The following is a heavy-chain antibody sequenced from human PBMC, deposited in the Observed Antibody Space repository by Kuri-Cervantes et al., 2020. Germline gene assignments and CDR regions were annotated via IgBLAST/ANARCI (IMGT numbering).Heavy chain of an antibody. D-gene: IGHD3-22*01. CDR1: GYSFIDYY. J-gene: IGHJ4*02. CDR2: INPKYGGT. Sequence: GGSLRLSCKASGYSFIDYYIHWVRQAPGQGLEWMGWINPKYGGTNYAQNFQGRVTMTTDTSITTAYIELSNLRSDDTAIYYCASPTHSRSGYAFDYWGQGTLVTVSS. CDR3: ASPTHSRSGYAFDY. V-gene: IGHV1-2*02.